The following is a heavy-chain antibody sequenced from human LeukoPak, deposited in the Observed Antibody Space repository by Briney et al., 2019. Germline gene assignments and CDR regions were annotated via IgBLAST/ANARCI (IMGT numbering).Heavy chain of an antibody. V-gene: IGHV4-31*03. CDR3: ARESTTMGFDY. D-gene: IGHD1-1*01. CDR2: IYYSGST. CDR1: GGSISSGGYY. Sequence: SETLSLTCTVSGGSISSGGYYWSWVRQHPGKGLEWIGYIYYSGSTYYNPSLKSRVTISVDTSKNQFSLKLSSVTAADTAVYYCARESTTMGFDYWGQGTLVTVSS. J-gene: IGHJ4*02.